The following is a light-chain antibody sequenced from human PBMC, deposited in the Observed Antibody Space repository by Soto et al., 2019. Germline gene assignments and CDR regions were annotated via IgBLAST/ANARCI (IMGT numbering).Light chain of an antibody. CDR3: QTWGSGIVV. J-gene: IGLJ2*01. CDR2: LNSDGSH. CDR1: SGHSNYA. V-gene: IGLV4-69*01. Sequence: QLVLTQSPSASASLGASVKLTCTLSSGHSNYAIAWHQQQSEKGPRYLMKLNSDGSHSKGDGIPDRFSGSSSGAERYLTISSLQSEDEADNYCQTWGSGIVVFGGGTKRTV.